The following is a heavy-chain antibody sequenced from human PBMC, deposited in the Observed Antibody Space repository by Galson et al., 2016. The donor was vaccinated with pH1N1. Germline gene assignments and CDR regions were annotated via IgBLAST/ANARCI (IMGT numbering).Heavy chain of an antibody. Sequence: PALVKPTQTLTLTCTFSGFSLSTSGVGVGWIRQPPGKALEWLALIYWNDDKRYSPSLKSRLTITKDTSKNQVVLTMTNMDPVDTATYYCARALYGDFGGYFDNWGQGTLVTVSS. D-gene: IGHD4-17*01. J-gene: IGHJ4*02. CDR2: IYWNDDK. CDR3: ARALYGDFGGYFDN. V-gene: IGHV2-5*01. CDR1: GFSLSTSGVG.